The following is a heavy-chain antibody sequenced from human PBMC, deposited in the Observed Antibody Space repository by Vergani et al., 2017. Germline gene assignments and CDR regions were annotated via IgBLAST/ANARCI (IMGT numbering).Heavy chain of an antibody. CDR2: ISYDGSNK. J-gene: IGHJ4*02. CDR3: ARDLHDFFDY. V-gene: IGHV3-30*03. Sequence: VQLLESGGDLVQPGGSLRLSCAASGFTFIMHAMSWVRQAPGKGLEWVAVISYDGSNKYYADSVKGRFTISRDNSKNTLYLQMNSLRAEDTAVYYCARDLHDFFDYWGQGTLVTVSS. D-gene: IGHD3-3*01. CDR1: GFTFIMHA.